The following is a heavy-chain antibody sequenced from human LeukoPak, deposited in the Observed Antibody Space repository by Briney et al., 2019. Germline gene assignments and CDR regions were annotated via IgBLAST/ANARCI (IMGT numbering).Heavy chain of an antibody. J-gene: IGHJ4*02. CDR2: ISSYNGDT. CDR1: GYSFTVYY. Sequence: RRASVKVSCKASGYSFTVYYIHWVRQAPGQGLEWMGWISSYNGDTNYAQSLQGRVTMTTDTSTSTAYMELRSLRSDDTAVYYCARDHNTGLYYFDYWGQGTLVTVSS. D-gene: IGHD1-14*01. CDR3: ARDHNTGLYYFDY. V-gene: IGHV1-18*04.